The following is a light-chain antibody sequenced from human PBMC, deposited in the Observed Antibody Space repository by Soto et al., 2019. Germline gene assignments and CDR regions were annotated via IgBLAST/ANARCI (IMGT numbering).Light chain of an antibody. Sequence: DIQMTQSPSTLSAFVGDRVTITCRASQTISTWLDWYQQKPGKAPKFLNYRASSLESGVPSKFTGNGSGTEFTLTHSRLQPDDFANYFCQQYSSYPYTFGQGTKLEIK. V-gene: IGKV1-5*03. CDR1: QTISTW. J-gene: IGKJ2*01. CDR2: RAS. CDR3: QQYSSYPYT.